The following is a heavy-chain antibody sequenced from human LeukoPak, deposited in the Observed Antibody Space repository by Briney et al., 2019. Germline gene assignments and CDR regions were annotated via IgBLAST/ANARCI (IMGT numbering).Heavy chain of an antibody. J-gene: IGHJ1*01. Sequence: SETLSLTCTLSGGSISSSSYYWGWIRQPPGKGLEWIGSIYYSGSTYYNPSLKSRVTISVDTSKNQFSLKLSSVTAADTAVYYCASDNEYFQHWGQGTLVTVS. V-gene: IGHV4-39*01. CDR3: ASDNEYFQH. CDR2: IYYSGST. CDR1: GGSISSSSYY.